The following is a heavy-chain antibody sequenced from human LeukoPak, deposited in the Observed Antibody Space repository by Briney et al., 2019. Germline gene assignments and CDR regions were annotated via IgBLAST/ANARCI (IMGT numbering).Heavy chain of an antibody. V-gene: IGHV3-74*01. D-gene: IGHD6-19*01. CDR2: INSDGSST. J-gene: IGHJ4*02. Sequence: PGGSLRLSCAASGFTFSSHWMHWVRQAPGKGLVWVSRINSDGSSTSYADSVKGRFTISRDNAKNTLYLQMNSLRAEDTAVYYCATEVFDDKGYSSGLYSPDQYWGQGTLVTVSS. CDR3: ATEVFDDKGYSSGLYSPDQY. CDR1: GFTFSSHW.